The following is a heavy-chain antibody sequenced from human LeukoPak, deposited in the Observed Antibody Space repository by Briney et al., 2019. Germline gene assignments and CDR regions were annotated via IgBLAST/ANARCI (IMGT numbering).Heavy chain of an antibody. V-gene: IGHV1-46*01. CDR1: GYTFTSYY. Sequence: ASVKVSCKASGYTFTSYYMHWVRQAPGQGLEWMGIINPSGGSKSYAQKFQGRVTITRDTSTSTVYMALSSLRSEDTAVYYCARAVVSSGSNGAPSHYWGQGTLVTVSS. D-gene: IGHD3-22*01. CDR3: ARAVVSSGSNGAPSHY. CDR2: INPSGGSK. J-gene: IGHJ4*02.